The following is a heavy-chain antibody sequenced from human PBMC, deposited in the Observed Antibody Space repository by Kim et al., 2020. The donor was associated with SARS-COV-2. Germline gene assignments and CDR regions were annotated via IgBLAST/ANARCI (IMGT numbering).Heavy chain of an antibody. V-gene: IGHV4-31*03. CDR1: GGSISSGGYY. J-gene: IGHJ5*02. Sequence: SETLSLTCTVSGGSISSGGYYWSWIRQHPGKGLEWIGYIYYSGSTYYNPSLKSRVTISVDTSKYQFSLKLSSVTAADTAVYYCARTIVVVVAANRIYWFDPWGQGTLVTVSS. CDR2: IYYSGST. CDR3: ARTIVVVVAANRIYWFDP. D-gene: IGHD2-15*01.